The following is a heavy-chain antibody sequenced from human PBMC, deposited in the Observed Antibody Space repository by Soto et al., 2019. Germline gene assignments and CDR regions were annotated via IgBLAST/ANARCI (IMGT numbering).Heavy chain of an antibody. CDR1: GGTFSSYA. J-gene: IGHJ4*02. D-gene: IGHD1-1*01. Sequence: SVKVSCKASGGTFSSYAISWVRQAPGQGLEWMGGIIPIFGTANYAQKFQGRVTITADESTSTAYMELSSLRAEDTAVYYCAKEDLERDYFDYWGQGTLVTVSS. CDR2: IIPIFGTA. V-gene: IGHV1-69*13. CDR3: AKEDLERDYFDY.